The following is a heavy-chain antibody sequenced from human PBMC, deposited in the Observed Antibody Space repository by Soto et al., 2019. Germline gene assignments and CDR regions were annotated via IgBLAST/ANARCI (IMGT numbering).Heavy chain of an antibody. CDR3: ATGFFIAAAGTASYYYYGMDV. CDR1: GFTFSSYG. J-gene: IGHJ6*01. CDR2: ISYDGSNK. V-gene: IGHV3-30*03. D-gene: IGHD6-13*01. Sequence: QVQLVESGGGVVQPGRSLRLSCAASGFTFSSYGMHWVRQAPGKGLEWVAVISYDGSNKYYADSVKGRFTISRDNSKNTLYLQMNSLRAEDTAVYYCATGFFIAAAGTASYYYYGMDVW.